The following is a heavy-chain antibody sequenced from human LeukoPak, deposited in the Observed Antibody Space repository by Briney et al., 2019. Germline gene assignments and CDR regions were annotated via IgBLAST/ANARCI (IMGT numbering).Heavy chain of an antibody. J-gene: IGHJ4*02. V-gene: IGHV3-23*01. D-gene: IGHD2-2*01. CDR2: ISGSGGST. CDR3: AKELGVVPAAQPFDY. Sequence: GGSLRLSCAASGITFSSYGMSWVRQAPGKGLEWVSAISGSGGSTYYADSVKGRFTISRDNSKNTLYLQMNSLRAEDTAVYYCAKELGVVPAAQPFDYWGQGTLVTVSS. CDR1: GITFSSYG.